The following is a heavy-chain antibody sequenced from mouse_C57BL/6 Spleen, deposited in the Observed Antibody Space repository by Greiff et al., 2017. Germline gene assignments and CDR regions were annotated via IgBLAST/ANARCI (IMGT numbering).Heavy chain of an antibody. CDR2: IDPSDSYT. Sequence: QVQLQQPGAELVMPGASVKLSCKASGYTFTSYWMHWVKQRPGQGLEWIGGIDPSDSYTNYNQKFKGKYTLTVDKSSSTAYMQLSSLTSEDSAVYYCASYYSNYGYFDYWGQGTTLTVSS. V-gene: IGHV1-69*01. CDR1: GYTFTSYW. D-gene: IGHD2-5*01. CDR3: ASYYSNYGYFDY. J-gene: IGHJ2*01.